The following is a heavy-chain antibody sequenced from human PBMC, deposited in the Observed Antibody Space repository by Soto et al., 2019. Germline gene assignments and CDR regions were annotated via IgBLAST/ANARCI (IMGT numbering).Heavy chain of an antibody. CDR2: IKQDGGEK. V-gene: IGHV3-7*04. Sequence: EVQLVESGGNLVQPGGSLRFSCVASGFTFSSYWMTWVRQAPGKGLEWVGKIKQDGGEKNYVDSVKGRFTISRDNAKNSVYLQMNSLRAEDTAVYYCAREIVVARGASYFDYWGPGTLVTVSS. D-gene: IGHD2-2*01. CDR1: GFTFSSYW. J-gene: IGHJ4*02. CDR3: AREIVVARGASYFDY.